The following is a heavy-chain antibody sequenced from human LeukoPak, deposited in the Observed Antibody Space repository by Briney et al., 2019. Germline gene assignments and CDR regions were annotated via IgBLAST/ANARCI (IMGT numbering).Heavy chain of an antibody. CDR3: TTDLIAAGEGY. V-gene: IGHV3-15*01. D-gene: IGHD6-13*01. J-gene: IGHJ4*02. CDR2: IKSKTDGGTT. CDR1: GFTLSNAW. Sequence: GGSLRLSCAASGFTLSNAWMSWVRQAPGKGLEWVGRIKSKTDGGTTDYAAPVKGRFTISRDDSKNTLYLQMNSLKTEDTAVYYCTTDLIAAGEGYWGQGTLDTVSS.